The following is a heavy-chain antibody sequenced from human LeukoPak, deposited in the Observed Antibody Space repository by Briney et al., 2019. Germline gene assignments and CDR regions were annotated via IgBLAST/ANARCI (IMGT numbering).Heavy chain of an antibody. CDR1: GFTFSSYG. J-gene: IGHJ4*02. CDR3: AKDHGYYDSSGYG. V-gene: IGHV3-30*02. D-gene: IGHD3-22*01. Sequence: GGSLRLSCAASGFTFSSYGMHWVRQAPGKGLEWVAFIRYDGSNKYYADSVKGRFTISRDNSKNTLYLQMNSLRAEDTAVYYCAKDHGYYDSSGYGWGQGTLVTVSS. CDR2: IRYDGSNK.